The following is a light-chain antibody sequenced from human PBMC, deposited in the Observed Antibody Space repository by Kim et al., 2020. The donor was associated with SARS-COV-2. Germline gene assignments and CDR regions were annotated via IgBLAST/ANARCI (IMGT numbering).Light chain of an antibody. CDR1: QSVNRY. CDR2: DAS. J-gene: IGKJ4*01. V-gene: IGKV3-11*01. CDR3: QQRINWPST. Sequence: EIVLTQSPAALSLSPGERATLSCRASQSVNRYLAWYQQKPGQAPRLLIYDASTRATGIPARFSGSGAGTDFTLTISSLEPEDFAVYYCQQRINWPSTFGGGTKVDIK.